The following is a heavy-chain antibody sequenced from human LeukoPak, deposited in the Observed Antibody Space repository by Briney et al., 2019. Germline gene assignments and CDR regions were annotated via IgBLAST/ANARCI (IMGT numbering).Heavy chain of an antibody. J-gene: IGHJ6*02. D-gene: IGHD3-10*01. CDR2: IYYSGST. V-gene: IGHV4-59*01. Sequence: TSETLSLTCTVSGGSISSYYWSWIRQPPGKGLEWIGYIYYSGSTNYNPSLKSRVTISVDTSKNQFSLELSSVTAADTAVYYCARGEYYYGSGSYYNGYGMDVWGQGTTVTVSS. CDR3: ARGEYYYGSGSYYNGYGMDV. CDR1: GGSISSYY.